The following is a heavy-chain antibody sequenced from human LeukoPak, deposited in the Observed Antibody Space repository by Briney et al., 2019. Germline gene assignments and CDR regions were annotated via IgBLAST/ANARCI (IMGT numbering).Heavy chain of an antibody. J-gene: IGHJ4*02. D-gene: IGHD2-15*01. CDR2: INHSGST. Sequence: SETLSLTCAVYGGSFSGYYWSWIRQPPGKGLEWIGEINHSGSTNYNPSLKSRVTISVDTSKNQFSLKLSSVTAADTAVYYCARDPITRRAGYFDYWGQGTLVTVSS. CDR1: GGSFSGYY. CDR3: ARDPITRRAGYFDY. V-gene: IGHV4-34*01.